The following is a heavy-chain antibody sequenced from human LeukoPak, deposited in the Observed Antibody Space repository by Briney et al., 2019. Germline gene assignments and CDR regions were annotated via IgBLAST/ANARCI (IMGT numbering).Heavy chain of an antibody. Sequence: ASVKVSCKASGYTFTSYGISWVRQAPGQGLEWMGWISAYNGNTNYAQKLQGRVTMTTDTSTSTAYMELRSLRSDDTAVYYCARDRSSSPDYYDSSGYYGDGMDVWGQGTTVTVSS. V-gene: IGHV1-18*01. CDR3: ARDRSSSPDYYDSSGYYGDGMDV. D-gene: IGHD3-22*01. J-gene: IGHJ6*02. CDR1: GYTFTSYG. CDR2: ISAYNGNT.